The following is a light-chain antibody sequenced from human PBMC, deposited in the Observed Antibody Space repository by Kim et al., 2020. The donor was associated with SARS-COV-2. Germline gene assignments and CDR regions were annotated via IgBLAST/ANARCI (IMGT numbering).Light chain of an antibody. CDR1: QCINIW. V-gene: IGKV1-5*01. Sequence: GDRVTITCRASQCINIWLAWYQQKPGKAPNLLIYDASILESGVPSRFSGSGSGTHFTLTISSLQPDDFATYYCQEYKSDSWTFGQGTKVDIK. J-gene: IGKJ1*01. CDR3: QEYKSDSWT. CDR2: DAS.